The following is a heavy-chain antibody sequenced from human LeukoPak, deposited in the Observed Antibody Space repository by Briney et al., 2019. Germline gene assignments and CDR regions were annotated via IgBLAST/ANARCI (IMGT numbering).Heavy chain of an antibody. V-gene: IGHV5-51*01. CDR2: IYPGDSDT. Sequence: GESLKISCKGSGYSFTNYWIGWVRQMPGKGLEWMGIIYPGDSDTRYSPSFQGQVTISADKSISTAYLQWSSLKASDTAMYYCARPPAVDSSGQIYYFDYWGQGTLVTVSS. J-gene: IGHJ4*02. D-gene: IGHD3-22*01. CDR3: ARPPAVDSSGQIYYFDY. CDR1: GYSFTNYW.